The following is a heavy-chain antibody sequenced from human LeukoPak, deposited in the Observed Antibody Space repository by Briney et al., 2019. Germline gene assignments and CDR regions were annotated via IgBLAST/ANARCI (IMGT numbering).Heavy chain of an antibody. J-gene: IGHJ6*02. CDR2: ISSNGGST. D-gene: IGHD2-2*01. CDR1: GFTFSSYA. CDR3: ARDWRTLYCSSTSCRYYYYGMDV. V-gene: IGHV3-64*01. Sequence: PGGSLRLSCAASGFTFSSYAMHWVRQAPGKGLEYVSAISSNGGSTYYANSVKGRFTISRDNSKNTLYLQMGSLRAEDMAVYYCARDWRTLYCSSTSCRYYYYGMDVWGQGTTVTVSS.